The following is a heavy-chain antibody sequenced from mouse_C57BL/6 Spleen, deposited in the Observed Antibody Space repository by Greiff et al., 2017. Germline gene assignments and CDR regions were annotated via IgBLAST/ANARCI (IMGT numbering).Heavy chain of an antibody. CDR3: AREGSYYGKDYAMDY. V-gene: IGHV1-81*01. CDR1: GYTFTSYG. CDR2: IYPRSGNT. J-gene: IGHJ4*01. Sequence: VQLQQSGAELARPGASVKLSCKASGYTFTSYGISWVKQRTGQGLEWIGEIYPRSGNTYYNEKFKGKATLTADKSSSTAYMELRSLTSEDSAVYFCAREGSYYGKDYAMDYWGQGTSVTVSS. D-gene: IGHD2-1*01.